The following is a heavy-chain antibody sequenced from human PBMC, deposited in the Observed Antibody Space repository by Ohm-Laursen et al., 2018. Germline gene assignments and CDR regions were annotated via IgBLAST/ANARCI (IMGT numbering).Heavy chain of an antibody. CDR3: AKGWEGTDY. Sequence: SLRLSCSASGFTFSSYGMHWVRQAPGKGLEWVAVISYDGGTEHYADSVKGRFTISRDNSKSTVYLQMNSLRGEDTAVYYCAKGWEGTDYWGQGTLVTVSS. J-gene: IGHJ4*02. D-gene: IGHD1-26*01. CDR1: GFTFSSYG. V-gene: IGHV3-30*18. CDR2: ISYDGGTE.